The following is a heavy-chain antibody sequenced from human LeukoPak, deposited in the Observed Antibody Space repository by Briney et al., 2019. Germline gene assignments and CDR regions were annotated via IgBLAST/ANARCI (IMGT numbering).Heavy chain of an antibody. CDR2: IRSEIYGGTP. V-gene: IGHV3-49*04. CDR3: TRDQTPYY. CDR1: GFTLGDYA. J-gene: IGHJ4*02. Sequence: GSLRLSCPASGFTLGDYAMTWVRQAPGKGLEWVGFIRSEIYGGTPEYAASVKGRFTISRDDSKGIAYLQMNSLKTEDTAVYYCTRDQTPYYWGQGTLVTVSS.